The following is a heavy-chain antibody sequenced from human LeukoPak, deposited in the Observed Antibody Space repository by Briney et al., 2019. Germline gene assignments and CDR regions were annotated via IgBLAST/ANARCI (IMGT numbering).Heavy chain of an antibody. Sequence: GASVKVSCKASGYTFTSYGINWVRQATGQGLEWMGWMNPNSGNTGYAQKFQGRVTMTRNTSISTAYMELSSLRSEDTAVYYCARVRAVVSYYYYYYMDVWGKGTTVTISS. V-gene: IGHV1-8*02. CDR2: MNPNSGNT. D-gene: IGHD2-21*01. J-gene: IGHJ6*03. CDR3: ARVRAVVSYYYYYYMDV. CDR1: GYTFTSYG.